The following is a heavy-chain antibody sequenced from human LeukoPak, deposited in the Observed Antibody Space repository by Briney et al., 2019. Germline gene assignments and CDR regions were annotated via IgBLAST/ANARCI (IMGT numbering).Heavy chain of an antibody. CDR3: ASSSGDGYNQDLFDY. D-gene: IGHD5-24*01. CDR2: IIPIFGTA. Sequence: SVKVSCKASGGTFSSYAISWVRQAPGQGLEWMGGIIPIFGTANYAQKFQGRVTITADESTSTAYMELSSLRSEDTAVYYCASSSGDGYNQDLFDYWGQGTLVNVSS. V-gene: IGHV1-69*13. CDR1: GGTFSSYA. J-gene: IGHJ4*02.